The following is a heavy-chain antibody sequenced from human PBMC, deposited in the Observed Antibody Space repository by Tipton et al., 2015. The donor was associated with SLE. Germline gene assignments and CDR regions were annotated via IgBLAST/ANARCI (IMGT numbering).Heavy chain of an antibody. CDR3: ARAYYYDSSGYPGGFQH. CDR2: INHSGST. Sequence: TLSLTCAVYGGSFSGYYWSWIRQPPGKGLEWIGEINHSGSTNYNPSLKSRVTISVDTSKNQFSLKLSSVTAADTAVYYCARAYYYDSSGYPGGFQHWGQGTPVTVSS. V-gene: IGHV4-34*01. J-gene: IGHJ1*01. CDR1: GGSFSGYY. D-gene: IGHD3-22*01.